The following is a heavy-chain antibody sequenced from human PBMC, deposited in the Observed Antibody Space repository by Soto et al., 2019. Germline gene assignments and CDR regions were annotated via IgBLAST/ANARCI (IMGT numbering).Heavy chain of an antibody. CDR2: INHSGST. V-gene: IGHV4-34*01. CDR3: ARSSYYGSGSYYNSRKYYYYMDV. J-gene: IGHJ6*03. Sequence: SETLSLTCAVYGGSFSGYYWSWIRQPPGKGLEWIGEINHSGSTNYNPPLKSRVTISVDTSKNQFSLKLSSVTAADTAVYYCARSSYYGSGSYYNSRKYYYYMDVWGKGTTVTVSS. D-gene: IGHD3-10*01. CDR1: GGSFSGYY.